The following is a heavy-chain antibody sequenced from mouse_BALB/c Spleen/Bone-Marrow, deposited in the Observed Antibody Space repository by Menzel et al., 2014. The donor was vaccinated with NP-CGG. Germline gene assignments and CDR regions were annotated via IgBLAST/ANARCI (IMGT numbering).Heavy chain of an antibody. CDR2: IYPYNGVS. CDR3: ESRGEYFDV. J-gene: IGHJ1*01. CDR1: GYSFTGYY. Sequence: VQLKQSGPELVKPGASVKISCKAFGYSFTGYYMHWVKQSHGNSLVGIGNIYPYNGVSSYNQKFKGKATLTVDNSSSTAYMELRSLTSDDSAVYYCESRGEYFDVWGAGTTVTVSS. V-gene: IGHV1-31*01.